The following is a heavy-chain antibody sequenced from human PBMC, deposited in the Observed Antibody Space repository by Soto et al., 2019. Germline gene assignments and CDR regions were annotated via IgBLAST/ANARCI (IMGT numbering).Heavy chain of an antibody. CDR2: IIPIFGTA. J-gene: IGHJ4*02. CDR3: ARSRPLYSSSSAYYFDY. CDR1: GGTFSSYA. D-gene: IGHD6-6*01. V-gene: IGHV1-69*06. Sequence: QVQLVQSGAEVKQPGSSVKVSCKASGGTFSSYAISWVRQAPGQGLEWMGGIIPIFGTANYAQKFQGRVTITADKSTSTAYMELSSLRSEDTAVYYCARSRPLYSSSSAYYFDYWGQGTLVTVSS.